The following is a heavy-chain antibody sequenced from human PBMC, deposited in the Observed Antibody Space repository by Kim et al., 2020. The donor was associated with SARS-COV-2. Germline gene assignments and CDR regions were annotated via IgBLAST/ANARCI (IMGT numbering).Heavy chain of an antibody. V-gene: IGHV3-15*01. CDR2: IKSKTDGGTT. J-gene: IGHJ4*02. CDR3: TTDDYILTGYRTAGADY. D-gene: IGHD3-9*01. CDR1: GFTFSNAW. Sequence: GGSLRLSCAASGFTFSNAWMSWVRQAPGKGLEWVGRIKSKTDGGTTDYAAPVKGRFTISRDDSKNTLYLQMNSMKTEDTAVYYCTTDDYILTGYRTAGADYWGQGTLVTVSS.